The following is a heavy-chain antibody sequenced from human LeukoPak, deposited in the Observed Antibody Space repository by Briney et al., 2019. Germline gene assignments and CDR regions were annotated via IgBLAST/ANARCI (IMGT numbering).Heavy chain of an antibody. CDR3: ASFGRAVGKFDY. J-gene: IGHJ4*02. CDR1: GGSFSGYY. Sequence: PSETLSLTCAVYGGSFSGYYWTWIRQPPGKGLEWIGEINHSGSTNYNPSLKSRVTTSVDTSKNQFSLKLSSVTAADTAVYYCASFGRAVGKFDYWGQGTLVTVSS. D-gene: IGHD6-19*01. V-gene: IGHV4-34*01. CDR2: INHSGST.